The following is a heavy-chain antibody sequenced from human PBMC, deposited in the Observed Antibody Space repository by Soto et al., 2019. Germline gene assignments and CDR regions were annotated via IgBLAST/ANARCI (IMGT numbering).Heavy chain of an antibody. CDR1: GGSISSSSYY. CDR3: ARHLAFGIAAAGRSRNWFDP. D-gene: IGHD6-13*01. Sequence: QLQLQESGPGLVKPSETLSLTCTVSGGSISSSSYYWGWIRQPPGKGLEWIGSIYYSGSTYYNPSLKSRVTISVDTSKNQFSMKLSSVTAADTAVYYCARHLAFGIAAAGRSRNWFDPWGQGTLVTVSS. J-gene: IGHJ5*02. V-gene: IGHV4-39*01. CDR2: IYYSGST.